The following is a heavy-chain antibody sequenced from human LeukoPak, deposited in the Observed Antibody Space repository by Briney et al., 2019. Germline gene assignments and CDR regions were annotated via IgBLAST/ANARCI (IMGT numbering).Heavy chain of an antibody. V-gene: IGHV3-23*01. CDR2: ISGSGGST. CDR1: GFTFSSYA. CDR3: AKDLDPDYDTSGFYY. Sequence: GGSLRLSCAASGFTFSSYAMSWVRQAPGKGLEWVSAISGSGGSTYYADSVKGRFTVSRDTSKYTLYLQMSSLRVEDTAVYYCAKDLDPDYDTSGFYYWGQGTLVTVSS. D-gene: IGHD3-22*01. J-gene: IGHJ4*02.